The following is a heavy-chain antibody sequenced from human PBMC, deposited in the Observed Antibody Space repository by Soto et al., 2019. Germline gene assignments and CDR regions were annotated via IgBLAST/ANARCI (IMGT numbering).Heavy chain of an antibody. D-gene: IGHD2-21*01. V-gene: IGHV5-51*01. Sequence: GESLKISCXVFGDDFDMYWIARVRQTPGRGLEWIGFIYPGDSETKYSPSFEGRVTMSVDKSTRTAYVQWSGLKASDTATYYCARHRRAIVATTDPLDIWGQGTKVTVSS. CDR2: IYPGDSET. CDR3: ARHRRAIVATTDPLDI. CDR1: GDDFDMYW. J-gene: IGHJ3*02.